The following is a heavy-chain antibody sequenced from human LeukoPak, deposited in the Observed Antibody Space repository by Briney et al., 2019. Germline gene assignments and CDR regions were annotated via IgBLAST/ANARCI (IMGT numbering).Heavy chain of an antibody. CDR1: GYTFSDYY. CDR3: VTVDWELSFDY. D-gene: IGHD1-26*01. CDR2: IDPENGET. V-gene: IGHV1-69-2*01. J-gene: IGHJ4*02. Sequence: ASVKVSCKASGYTFSDYYIHWVQQAPGKGLEWMGQIDPENGETIYAERFLGRITITADTSIDTAYLEPTILSSDDTAVYYCVTVDWELSFDYWGQGTLVTVSS.